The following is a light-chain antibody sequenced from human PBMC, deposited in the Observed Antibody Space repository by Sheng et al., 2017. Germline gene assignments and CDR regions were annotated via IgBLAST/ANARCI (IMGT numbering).Light chain of an antibody. V-gene: IGKV3-20*01. CDR1: QKINSNY. CDR2: ETS. CDR3: QQYYSTPPWT. J-gene: IGKJ1*01. Sequence: EIVLTQSPGTLSLSPGERATLSCRASQKINSNYLSWLQQKPGQAPRLLIYETSKRATGIPARFSGSGSGTDYTLTISSLQPEDFATYSCQQYYSTPPWTFGQGTKVDIK.